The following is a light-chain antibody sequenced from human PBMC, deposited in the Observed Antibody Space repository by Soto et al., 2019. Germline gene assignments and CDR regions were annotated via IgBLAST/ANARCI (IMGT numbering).Light chain of an antibody. CDR1: SSDVGGYNY. Sequence: QSALTQPASVSGSPGQSITISCTGTSSDVGGYNYVSWYQQHPGKAPKLIIYEVSNRPSGVSNRFSGSKSGNTASLTISWLQAEDEADYYCTSYTRSSTRVFGGGTKLTVL. CDR2: EVS. CDR3: TSYTRSSTRV. J-gene: IGLJ3*02. V-gene: IGLV2-14*01.